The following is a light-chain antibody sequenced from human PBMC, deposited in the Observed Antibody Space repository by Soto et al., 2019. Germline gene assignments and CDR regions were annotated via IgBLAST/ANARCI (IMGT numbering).Light chain of an antibody. CDR3: QVWDGSSDHPV. CDR2: FNS. V-gene: IGLV3-21*04. J-gene: IGLJ2*01. Sequence: SYELTQPPSVSVAPGKTARITCGGNNIGSKSVHWYQQKPGQAPVLVIYFNSARPSGIPERFSGSNSGNTATLTISRVEAGDEADYSCQVWDGSSDHPVFGGGTKVTVL. CDR1: NIGSKS.